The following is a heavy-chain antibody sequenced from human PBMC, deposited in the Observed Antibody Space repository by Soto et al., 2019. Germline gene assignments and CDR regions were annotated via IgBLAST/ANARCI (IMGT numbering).Heavy chain of an antibody. V-gene: IGHV1-3*01. Sequence: ASLKVSCKASGYTFTSYAMHWVRQAPGQRLEWMGWINAGNGNTKYSQKFQGRVTITRDTSASTAYMELSSLRSEDTAVYYCARSDDSTSYPLDLWGPGTLVTVSS. CDR1: GYTFTSYA. D-gene: IGHD4-4*01. CDR2: INAGNGNT. CDR3: ARSDDSTSYPLDL. J-gene: IGHJ5*02.